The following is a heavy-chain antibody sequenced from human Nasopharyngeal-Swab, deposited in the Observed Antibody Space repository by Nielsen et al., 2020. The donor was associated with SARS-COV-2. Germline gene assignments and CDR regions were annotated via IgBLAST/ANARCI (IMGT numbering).Heavy chain of an antibody. J-gene: IGHJ4*02. CDR2: ISRTSHGGTP. V-gene: IGHV3-49*04. CDR1: GFTFGDFA. CDR3: TPSPDY. Sequence: GGSLRLSCTTSGFTFGDFAVTWVRQAPGRGLEWLGFISRTSHGGTPEYAPSVKGRFIISRDDSKNTAYLHMNSLKTDDTATYYCTPSPDYWGPGPLVTVSS.